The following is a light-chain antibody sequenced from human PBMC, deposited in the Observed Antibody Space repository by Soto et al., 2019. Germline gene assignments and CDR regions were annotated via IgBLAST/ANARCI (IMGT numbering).Light chain of an antibody. V-gene: IGKV1-39*01. CDR3: QQSYSTPIT. J-gene: IGKJ5*01. CDR1: QSITKY. CDR2: AAS. Sequence: DIQMTQSPSSLSAYVGDRVTITCRASQSITKYLNWYQQEPGKAPKLLIYAASNLQSGVPSRFSGSGSGTDFSLTITSLQPEDFATYYCQQSYSTPITFGQGTRLEI.